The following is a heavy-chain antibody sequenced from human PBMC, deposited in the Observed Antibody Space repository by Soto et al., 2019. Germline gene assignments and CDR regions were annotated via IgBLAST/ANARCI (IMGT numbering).Heavy chain of an antibody. Sequence: GGSLRLSCAASGFTFSSFGMHWVRQAPGKGLEWVSLIWYDGSKKSYGDSVKGRFTISRDNSRNTVYLQMNSLRADDTAVYYCERDAREATFGWYFDYWGQGTLVTVSS. D-gene: IGHD3-16*01. CDR3: ERDAREATFGWYFDY. CDR2: IWYDGSKK. CDR1: GFTFSSFG. J-gene: IGHJ4*02. V-gene: IGHV3-33*01.